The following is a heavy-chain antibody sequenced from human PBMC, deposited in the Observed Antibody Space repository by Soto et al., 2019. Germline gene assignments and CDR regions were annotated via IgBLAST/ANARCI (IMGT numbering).Heavy chain of an antibody. CDR2: IYYSGST. D-gene: IGHD2-15*01. CDR3: ARSCSGGSCYEGRSSLFDY. J-gene: IGHJ4*02. Sequence: QVQLQESGPGLVKPSQTLSLTCTVSGGSISSGDYYWSWIRQPPGKGLEWIGYIYYSGSTYYNPSLKSRVTFSVDTSKSQFSLKLSSVPAADEAVYYCARSCSGGSCYEGRSSLFDYWGQGTLVTVSS. V-gene: IGHV4-30-4*01. CDR1: GGSISSGDYY.